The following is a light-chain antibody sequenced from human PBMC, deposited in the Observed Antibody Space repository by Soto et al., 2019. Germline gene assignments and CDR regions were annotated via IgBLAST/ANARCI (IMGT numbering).Light chain of an antibody. J-gene: IGLJ1*01. Sequence: QSVLTQPPSASGAPGQRVTISCSGSASNIGRDPVNWYQQVPGTAPKLLIYENNHRPSGVPDRFSGPKSGTSASLVISGLQSEDEAAYFCAGWDGSLKGFVFGTGTKVTVL. CDR2: ENN. V-gene: IGLV1-44*01. CDR1: ASNIGRDP. CDR3: AGWDGSLKGFV.